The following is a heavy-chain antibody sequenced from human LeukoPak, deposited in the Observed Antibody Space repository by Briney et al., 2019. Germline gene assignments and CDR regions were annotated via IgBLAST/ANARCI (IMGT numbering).Heavy chain of an antibody. CDR3: ARDIVVVVPYGMDV. J-gene: IGHJ6*02. CDR1: GYTFTSYD. CDR2: TNPNSGNT. V-gene: IGHV1-8*01. Sequence: ASVKVSCKASGYTFTSYDINWVRQATGQGLEWMGWTNPNSGNTGYAQKFQGRVTMTRNTSISTAYMELSSLRSEDTAVYYCARDIVVVVPYGMDVWGQGTTVTVSS. D-gene: IGHD2-15*01.